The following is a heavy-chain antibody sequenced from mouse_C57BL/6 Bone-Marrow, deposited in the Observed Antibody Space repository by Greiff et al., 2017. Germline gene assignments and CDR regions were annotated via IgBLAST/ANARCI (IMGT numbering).Heavy chain of an antibody. V-gene: IGHV3-1*01. CDR3: AREGDGGAMDY. Sequence: EVKLMESGPGMVKPSQSLSLTCTVTGYSITSGYDWHWIRHFPGNKLEWMGYISYSGSTNYNPSLKSRISITHDTSKNHFFLKLNSVTTEDTATYYCAREGDGGAMDYWGQGTSVTVSS. D-gene: IGHD1-1*02. CDR2: ISYSGST. J-gene: IGHJ4*01. CDR1: GYSITSGYD.